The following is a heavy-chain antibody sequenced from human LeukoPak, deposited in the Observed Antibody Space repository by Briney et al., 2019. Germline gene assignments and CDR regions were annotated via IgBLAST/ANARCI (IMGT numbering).Heavy chain of an antibody. D-gene: IGHD3-16*02. V-gene: IGHV3-23*01. J-gene: IGHJ4*02. Sequence: GGSLRLSCAASGFTFSNYGMSWVRQAPGKGLEWVSGISGSGGSTYYADSVKGRFTISRDNSKNTLYLQMNSLRAEDTAVYYCAKRNAYYGYVWGSYHSYYFDYWGQGTLVTVSS. CDR3: AKRNAYYGYVWGSYHSYYFDY. CDR1: GFTFSNYG. CDR2: ISGSGGST.